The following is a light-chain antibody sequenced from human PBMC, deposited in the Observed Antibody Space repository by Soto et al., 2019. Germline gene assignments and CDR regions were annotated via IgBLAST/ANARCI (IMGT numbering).Light chain of an antibody. CDR3: QQYNSWLWT. J-gene: IGKJ1*01. V-gene: IGKV3D-15*01. CDR1: ERLSSVY. Sequence: EIVLTPSPGTLSLSPGERATLSCRASERLSSVYLAWYQQRPGQPPRLLIYGASNRATGIPARFSGSGSGTEFTLIISSLQSEDSAVYYCQQYNSWLWTFGQGTKVDIK. CDR2: GAS.